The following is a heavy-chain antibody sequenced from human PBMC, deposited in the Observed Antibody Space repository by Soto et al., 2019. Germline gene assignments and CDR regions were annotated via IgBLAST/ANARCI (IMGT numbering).Heavy chain of an antibody. CDR1: GFTFTNFG. CDR3: AKTSGGSWPRWADGFDI. CDR2: ITSYNGNT. J-gene: IGHJ3*02. D-gene: IGHD2-15*01. V-gene: IGHV1-18*01. Sequence: ASVKVSCKASGFTFTNFGVSWVRQAPGQGLEWMGWITSYNGNTIYAQKFQGRVTMTTDTSTSTVYMEVRRLRSDDTAVYYCAKTSGGSWPRWADGFDIWGQGTPVTVSS.